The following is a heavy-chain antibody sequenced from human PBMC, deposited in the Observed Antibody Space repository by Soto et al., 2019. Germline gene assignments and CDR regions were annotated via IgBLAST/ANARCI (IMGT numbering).Heavy chain of an antibody. CDR2: ICYSGST. J-gene: IGHJ5*02. Sequence: SETLSLTCTVAGGTISSYYWSWIRQPPGKGLEWIGYICYSGSTNYNPSLKSRVTISVDTSKNQFSLKLSSVTAADTAVYSCARDAVAGWYSRNWFAHWGQGTLVNSPQ. CDR1: GGTISSYY. CDR3: ARDAVAGWYSRNWFAH. V-gene: IGHV4-59*01. D-gene: IGHD6-19*01.